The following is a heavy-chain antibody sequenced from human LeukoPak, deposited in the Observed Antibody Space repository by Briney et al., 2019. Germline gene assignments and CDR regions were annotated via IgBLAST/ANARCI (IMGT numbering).Heavy chain of an antibody. V-gene: IGHV4-59*01. D-gene: IGHD4-17*01. CDR1: GGSISSYY. J-gene: IGHJ4*02. CDR2: IYYSGST. Sequence: SETLSLTCTVSGGSISSYYWSWIRQPPGKGLEWIGYIYYSGSTNYNPSLKRRVTISVDTSKNQFSLKLSSVTAADTAVYYCAREDGDLIDYWGQGTLVTVSS. CDR3: AREDGDLIDY.